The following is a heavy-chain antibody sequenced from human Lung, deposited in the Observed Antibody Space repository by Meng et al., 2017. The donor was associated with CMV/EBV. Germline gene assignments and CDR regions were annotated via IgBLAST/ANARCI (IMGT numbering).Heavy chain of an antibody. J-gene: IGHJ5*02. V-gene: IGHV3-74*01. D-gene: IGHD3-22*01. CDR1: GFTFSSYW. CDR2: IKSDGSST. CDR3: ARAYDSSGYLNWFDP. Sequence: SGFTFSSYWMHWVRQAPGKGLVWVSRIKSDGSSTSYADSVKGRFTISRDNAKNTLYLQMNSLRAEDTAVYYCARAYDSSGYLNWFDPWGQGTLVTVS.